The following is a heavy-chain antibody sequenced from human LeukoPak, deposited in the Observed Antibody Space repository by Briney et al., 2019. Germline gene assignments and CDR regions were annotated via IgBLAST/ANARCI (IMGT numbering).Heavy chain of an antibody. CDR1: GFTFSSYA. CDR2: ISYDGSNK. D-gene: IGHD6-19*01. V-gene: IGHV3-30-3*01. Sequence: GGSLRLSCAASGFTFSSYAMHWVRQAPGKGLEWVAVISYDGSNKYYADSVKGRLTISRDNSKNTLYLQMNSLRAEDTAVYYCARVSSGRAVAGHYFDYWGQGTLVTVSS. J-gene: IGHJ4*02. CDR3: ARVSSGRAVAGHYFDY.